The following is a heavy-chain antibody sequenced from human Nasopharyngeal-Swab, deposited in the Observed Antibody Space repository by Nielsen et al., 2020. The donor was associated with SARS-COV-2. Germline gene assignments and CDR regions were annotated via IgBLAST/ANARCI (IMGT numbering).Heavy chain of an antibody. CDR2: AYYRSKWYN. D-gene: IGHD3-3*01. V-gene: IGHV6-1*01. J-gene: IGHJ3*02. Sequence: SETLSLTCAISGASVSSNSAAWNWIRQSPSRGLEWLGRAYYRSKWYNDYAVSVKSRITINPDTSKNQFSLQLNSVTPEDTAVYYCARATIFGVAALFDAVDTWGQGKMGTVS. CDR1: GASVSSNSAA. CDR3: ARATIFGVAALFDAVDT.